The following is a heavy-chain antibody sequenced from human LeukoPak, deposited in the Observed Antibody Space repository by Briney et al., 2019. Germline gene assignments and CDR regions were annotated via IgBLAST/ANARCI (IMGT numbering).Heavy chain of an antibody. J-gene: IGHJ4*02. D-gene: IGHD6-6*01. CDR1: GFTFSRYW. CDR3: ARGPNVPDY. Sequence: GGSLRLSCAASGFTFSRYWMHWVRQAPGKGLVWVSRIKSDGSATTYADSVKGRFTISRDNAKNTLYMEMNSLRAEDTAVYYCARGPNVPDYWGQGTLVTVSS. CDR2: IKSDGSAT. V-gene: IGHV3-74*01.